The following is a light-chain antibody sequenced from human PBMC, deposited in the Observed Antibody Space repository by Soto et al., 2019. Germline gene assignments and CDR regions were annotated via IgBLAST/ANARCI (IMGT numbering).Light chain of an antibody. J-gene: IGKJ4*01. V-gene: IGKV3-20*01. CDR3: QQYGSSPPVT. CDR2: GPS. Sequence: EIVLTQSPGTLSLSPGERATLSCRASQSVSNNHLAWYQQKPGQAPKLLIYGPSSRATGIPDRFSGSGSGTDFTLTISRLEPEDVAVYYCQQYGSSPPVTFGGGTKVEIK. CDR1: QSVSNNH.